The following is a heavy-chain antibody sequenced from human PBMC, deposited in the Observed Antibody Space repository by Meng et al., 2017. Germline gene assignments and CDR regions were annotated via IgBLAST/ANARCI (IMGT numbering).Heavy chain of an antibody. Sequence: GESLKISCAASGFTFSNYPMHWVRQAPGKGLGWVAVLSYDGSNEYYADSVNGRFTVSRDTANNTLYLHMNSLRPEDSAVYYCAREGEDDYVSRHAFEIWGQGTVVTVSS. V-gene: IGHV3-30*04. CDR1: GFTFSNYP. CDR2: LSYDGSNE. J-gene: IGHJ3*02. D-gene: IGHD3-22*01. CDR3: AREGEDDYVSRHAFEI.